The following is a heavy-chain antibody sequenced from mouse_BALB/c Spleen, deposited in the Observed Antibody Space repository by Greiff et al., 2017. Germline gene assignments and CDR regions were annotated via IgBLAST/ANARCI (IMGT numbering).Heavy chain of an antibody. CDR1: GYSITSDYA. J-gene: IGHJ1*01. V-gene: IGHV3-2*02. D-gene: IGHD1-1*01. Sequence: EVKVEESGPGLVKPSQSLSLTCTVTGYSITSDYAWNWIRQFPGNKLEWMGYISYCGSTSYNPSLKSRISITRDTSKNQFFLQLNSVTTEDTATYYCARSDTTVVAYWYFDVWGAGTTVTVSS. CDR3: ARSDTTVVAYWYFDV. CDR2: ISYCGST.